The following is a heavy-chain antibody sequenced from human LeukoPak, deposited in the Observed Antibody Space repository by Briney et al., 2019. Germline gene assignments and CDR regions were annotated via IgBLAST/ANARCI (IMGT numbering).Heavy chain of an antibody. CDR2: IYYSGST. CDR1: GGSISSYY. V-gene: IGHV4-59*01. J-gene: IGHJ4*02. CDR3: ARDRGGSFDY. Sequence: RPSETLPLTCTVSGGSISSYYWSWIRQPPGKGLEWIGYIYYSGSTNYNPSLKSRVTISVDTSKNQFSLKLSSVTAADTAVYYCARDRGGSFDYWGQGTLVTVSS. D-gene: IGHD2-15*01.